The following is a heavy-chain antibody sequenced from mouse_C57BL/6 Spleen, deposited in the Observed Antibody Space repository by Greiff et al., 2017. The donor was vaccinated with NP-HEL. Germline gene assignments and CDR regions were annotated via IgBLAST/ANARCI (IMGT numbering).Heavy chain of an antibody. CDR1: GFTFSDYG. D-gene: IGHD2-3*01. CDR2: ISSGSSTI. Sequence: DVHLVESGGGLVKPGGSLKLSCAASGFTFSDYGMHWVRQAPEKGLEWVAYISSGSSTIYYADTVKGRFTISRDNAKNTLFLQMTSLRSEDTAMYYCATTYDGYYEDAMDYWGQGTSVTVSS. J-gene: IGHJ4*01. CDR3: ATTYDGYYEDAMDY. V-gene: IGHV5-17*01.